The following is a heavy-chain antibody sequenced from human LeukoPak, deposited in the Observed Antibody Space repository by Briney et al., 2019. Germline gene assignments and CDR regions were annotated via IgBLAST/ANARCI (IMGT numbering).Heavy chain of an antibody. CDR2: IYYSGST. CDR1: GGSISSSSYY. D-gene: IGHD3-10*01. V-gene: IGHV4-39*01. J-gene: IGHJ5*02. Sequence: SSETLSLTCTVSGGSISSSSYYWGWIRQPPGKGLEWIGSIYYSGSTYYNLSLKSRVTISVDTSKNQFSLKLSSVTAADTAVYYCARYYGSGSYKTSNWFDPWGQGTLVTVSS. CDR3: ARYYGSGSYKTSNWFDP.